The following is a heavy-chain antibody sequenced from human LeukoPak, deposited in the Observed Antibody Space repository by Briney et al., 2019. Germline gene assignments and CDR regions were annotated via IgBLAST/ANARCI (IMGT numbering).Heavy chain of an antibody. V-gene: IGHV1-18*01. CDR3: ARDLWSVYDTGGYYRDFDY. J-gene: IGHJ4*02. D-gene: IGHD3-22*01. Sequence: GASVKVSCKASGFTFISYGFSRVRQAPGQGLEWVGWIGGYDGDRHYGENFQGRVTITTDTSTSTVYMEMRSLRSDDTAVYYCARDLWSVYDTGGYYRDFDYWGQGTLVTVSS. CDR2: IGGYDGDR. CDR1: GFTFISYG.